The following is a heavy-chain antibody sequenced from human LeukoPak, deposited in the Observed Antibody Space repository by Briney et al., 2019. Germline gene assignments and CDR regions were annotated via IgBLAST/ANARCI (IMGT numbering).Heavy chain of an antibody. CDR2: IRSDGNDK. CDR3: VKAVGSDHSA. J-gene: IGHJ4*02. V-gene: IGHV3-30*02. CDR1: GFTFSNSG. D-gene: IGHD6-19*01. Sequence: PGGSLRLSCAASGFTFSNSGMHWVRQAPGKGLEWVAFIRSDGNDKYYVDSVKGRFTISRDNSKNTLYLQMSSLRGEDTALYYCVKAVGSDHSARGQGTLVTVSS.